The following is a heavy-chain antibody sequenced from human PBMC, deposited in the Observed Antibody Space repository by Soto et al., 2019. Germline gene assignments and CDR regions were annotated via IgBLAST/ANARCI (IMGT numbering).Heavy chain of an antibody. CDR3: AKDGADTGTYYFDY. Sequence: QVQLVESGGGVVQPGRSLRLSCAASNFTFSNYGMHWVRQAPGKGLEWVALIPNDGSNKYYTDSVKGRFTISRDNSRNTLSLQMNSLRADDTAVYYCAKDGADTGTYYFDYWGQGTLITVSS. V-gene: IGHV3-30*18. D-gene: IGHD1-26*01. CDR1: NFTFSNYG. J-gene: IGHJ4*02. CDR2: IPNDGSNK.